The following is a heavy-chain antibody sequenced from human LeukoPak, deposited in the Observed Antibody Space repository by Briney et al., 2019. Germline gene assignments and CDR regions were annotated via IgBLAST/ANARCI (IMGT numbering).Heavy chain of an antibody. Sequence: SETLSLTCTVSGGSISSSNYYWGWIRQSPGKGLEWIGSIYYSGSTYYNPSLKSRFTMSVDTSKNQFSLKLSSVTAADTAVYYCARDFPPHLYHSSSWGQGTLVTVSS. CDR2: IYYSGST. V-gene: IGHV4-39*07. J-gene: IGHJ4*02. CDR1: GGSISSSNYY. D-gene: IGHD6-13*01. CDR3: ARDFPPHLYHSSS.